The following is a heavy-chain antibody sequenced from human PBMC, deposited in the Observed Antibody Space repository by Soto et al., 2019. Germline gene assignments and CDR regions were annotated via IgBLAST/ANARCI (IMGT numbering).Heavy chain of an antibody. CDR2: ISAYNGTT. Sequence: QVQLVQSGAEVKKPGASVKVSCKASGYTFNSYGITWVRQAPGQGLEWMGWISAYNGTTNYAQKLQGRVTVTTDTSTSTAYMELRSLRSDDTAVYYCARGSKPGIAAAGTVSFDPWGQGTLVTVSS. J-gene: IGHJ5*02. CDR3: ARGSKPGIAAAGTVSFDP. CDR1: GYTFNSYG. D-gene: IGHD6-13*01. V-gene: IGHV1-18*01.